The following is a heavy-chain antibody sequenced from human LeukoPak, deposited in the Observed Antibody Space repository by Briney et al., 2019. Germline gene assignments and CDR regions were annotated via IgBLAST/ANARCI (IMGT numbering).Heavy chain of an antibody. CDR1: GFTFSNFA. CDR2: ISDDGGAT. J-gene: IGHJ4*02. D-gene: IGHD3-10*01. CDR3: AKVGAKESYYHY. Sequence: GGSLRLSCAASGFTFSNFAMSWVRQAPGKGLEWVSTISDDGGATYYADSVRDRFTISRDNSKNTLHLQMNTLRAEDTALYYCAKVGAKESYYHYWGQGTLVTVSS. V-gene: IGHV3-23*01.